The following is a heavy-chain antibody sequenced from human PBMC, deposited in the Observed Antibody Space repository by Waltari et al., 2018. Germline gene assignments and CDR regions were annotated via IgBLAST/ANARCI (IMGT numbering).Heavy chain of an antibody. J-gene: IGHJ5*02. V-gene: IGHV4-61*02. CDR1: GTSISSVDYF. D-gene: IGHD3-10*01. CDR3: ARDLGLDYGSGNFYRNWFDP. CDR2: ISTTGTA. Sequence: QVQLQESGPGLVKPSETLSLTCTVSGTSISSVDYFWSWIRQPAGKGLEWIGRISTTGTANYNPSFNSRVTISVDTSKNQFSLNLRSVTAADTAVYYCARDLGLDYGSGNFYRNWFDPWGQGTLVTVSS.